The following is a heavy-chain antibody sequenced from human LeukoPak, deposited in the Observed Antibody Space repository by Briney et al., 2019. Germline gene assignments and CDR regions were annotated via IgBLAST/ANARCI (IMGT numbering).Heavy chain of an antibody. CDR3: ARGINTGYSSSWYLYYFDY. CDR2: ISAYNGNT. CDR1: GYTFTSYG. J-gene: IGHJ4*02. Sequence: GAPVKVSCKASGYTFTSYGISWVRQAPGQGLEWMGRISAYNGNTNYAQKLQGRVTMTTDTSTSTAYMELRSLRSDDTAVYYCARGINTGYSSSWYLYYFDYWGQGTLVTVSS. V-gene: IGHV1-18*01. D-gene: IGHD6-13*01.